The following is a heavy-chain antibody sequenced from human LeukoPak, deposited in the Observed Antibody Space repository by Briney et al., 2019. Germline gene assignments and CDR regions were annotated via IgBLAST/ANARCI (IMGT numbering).Heavy chain of an antibody. CDR3: GRVYSYGRFDY. Sequence: GGSLRLSCAASGFTFSSYNMNWVRQAPGKGLEWVSFISGSGTTIYYADSVKGRFTISRDNAKNSLYLQMDSLRGEDTAVYYCGRVYSYGRFDYWGKGTLVTVSS. V-gene: IGHV3-48*01. CDR1: GFTFSSYN. D-gene: IGHD5-18*01. J-gene: IGHJ4*02. CDR2: ISGSGTTI.